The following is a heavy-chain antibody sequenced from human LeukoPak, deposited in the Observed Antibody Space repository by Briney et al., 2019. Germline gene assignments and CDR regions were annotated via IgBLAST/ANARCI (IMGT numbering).Heavy chain of an antibody. V-gene: IGHV4-34*01. Sequence: SETLSLTCAVYGGSFSGYYWSWIRQPPGKGLEWIVEINHSGSTNYNPSLKSRVTISVDTSKNQFSLKLSSVTAADTAVYYCARGWSGSGSYYGVYFDYWGQGTLVTLSS. CDR3: ARGWSGSGSYYGVYFDY. J-gene: IGHJ4*02. CDR1: GGSFSGYY. CDR2: INHSGST. D-gene: IGHD3-10*01.